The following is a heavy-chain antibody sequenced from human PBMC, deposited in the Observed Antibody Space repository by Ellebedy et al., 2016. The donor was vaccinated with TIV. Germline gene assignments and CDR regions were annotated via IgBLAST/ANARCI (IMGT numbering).Heavy chain of an antibody. J-gene: IGHJ4*02. CDR2: IIPILVIA. D-gene: IGHD4-23*01. CDR3: ARESTSLGGKRYFDY. V-gene: IGHV1-69*10. CDR1: AGTFSSYA. Sequence: SAKVSCKASAGTFSSYAISWLRQAPGQGLEWMGGIIPILVIATYAQKFQGRVTITADKSTSTAYMELRSLRSEDTAVYYCARESTSLGGKRYFDYWGQGTLVTVSS.